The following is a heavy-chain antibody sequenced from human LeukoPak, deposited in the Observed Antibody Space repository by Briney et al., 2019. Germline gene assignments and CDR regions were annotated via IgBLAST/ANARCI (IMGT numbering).Heavy chain of an antibody. CDR1: GGSISSGSYY. Sequence: PSQTLSLTCTVSGGSISSGSYYWSWIRPPAGKGLEWIGRIYTSGSTNYNPSLKSRVTISVDTSKNQFSLKLSSVTAADTAVYYCARVRLIVVVPAAIKYNDAFDIWGQGTMVTVSS. V-gene: IGHV4-61*02. D-gene: IGHD2-2*02. CDR2: IYTSGST. J-gene: IGHJ3*02. CDR3: ARVRLIVVVPAAIKYNDAFDI.